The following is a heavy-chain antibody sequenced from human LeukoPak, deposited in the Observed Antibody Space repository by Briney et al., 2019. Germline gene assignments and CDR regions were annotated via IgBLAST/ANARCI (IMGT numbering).Heavy chain of an antibody. CDR1: GGSISSSNW. V-gene: IGHV4-4*02. CDR3: ARDHRYDFWSGYRGLDY. Sequence: SGTLSLTCAVSGGSISSSNWWSWVRQPPGKGLEWIGEIYHSGSTNYNPSLKGRVTISVDKSKNQFSLKLSSVTAADTAVYYCARDHRYDFWSGYRGLDYWGQGTLVTVSS. D-gene: IGHD3-3*01. J-gene: IGHJ4*02. CDR2: IYHSGST.